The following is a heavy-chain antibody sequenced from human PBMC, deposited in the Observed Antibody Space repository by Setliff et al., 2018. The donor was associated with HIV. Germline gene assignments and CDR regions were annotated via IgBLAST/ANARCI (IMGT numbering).Heavy chain of an antibody. J-gene: IGHJ3*02. V-gene: IGHV1-69*13. CDR1: GGTFSNYG. Sequence: SVKVSCKAYGGTFSNYGISWVRQAPGQGLEWMGGIIPIFGTANYAQKFQGRVTITADASTSTAYMELSSLRSEDTAVYYCARDKFGTASRAFDIWGQGTMVTVSS. CDR2: IIPIFGTA. D-gene: IGHD1-1*01. CDR3: ARDKFGTASRAFDI.